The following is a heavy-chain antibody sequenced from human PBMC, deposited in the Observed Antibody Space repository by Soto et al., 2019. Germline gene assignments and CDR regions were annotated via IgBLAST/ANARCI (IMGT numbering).Heavy chain of an antibody. CDR1: GGSISSGGYY. CDR2: IYYSGST. CDR3: ARDAVISRDSSYGELGENYSYYGMDG. Sequence: QVQLQESGPGLVKPSQTLSLTCTVSGGSISSGGYYWSWIRQHPGKGLEWIGYIYYSGSTYYNPSLKSRVTISVDTSKNQFSLKRSSATAADTAVYYCARDAVISRDSSYGELGENYSYYGMDGWGQGTTVTVSS. J-gene: IGHJ6*02. D-gene: IGHD4-17*01. V-gene: IGHV4-31*03.